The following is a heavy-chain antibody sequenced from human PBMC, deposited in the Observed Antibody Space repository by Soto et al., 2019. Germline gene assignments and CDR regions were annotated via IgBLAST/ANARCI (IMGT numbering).Heavy chain of an antibody. CDR1: GFTFSSYS. CDR3: ARYYDILTGYYTPLYYYYYYMDV. J-gene: IGHJ6*03. V-gene: IGHV3-48*01. CDR2: ISSSSSTI. Sequence: EVQLVESGGGLVQPGGSLRLSWAASGFTFSSYSMNWVRQAPGKGLEWVSYISSSSSTIYYADSVKGRFTISRDNAKNSLYLQMNSLRAEDTAVYYCARYYDILTGYYTPLYYYYYYMDVWGKGTTVTVSS. D-gene: IGHD3-9*01.